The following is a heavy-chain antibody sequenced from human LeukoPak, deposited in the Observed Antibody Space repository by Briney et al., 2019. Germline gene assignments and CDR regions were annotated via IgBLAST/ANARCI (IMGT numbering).Heavy chain of an antibody. Sequence: GGSLRLSCAASGFTFSSYAMSWVRQAPGKGLEWVSSISSSSSYIYYADSVKGRFTISRDNAKNSLYLQMNSLRAEDTAAYYCARDSEWLSPSIFRSAGDDAFDIWGQGTMVTVSS. CDR3: ARDSEWLSPSIFRSAGDDAFDI. CDR1: GFTFSSYA. CDR2: ISSSSSYI. D-gene: IGHD3-3*01. J-gene: IGHJ3*02. V-gene: IGHV3-21*01.